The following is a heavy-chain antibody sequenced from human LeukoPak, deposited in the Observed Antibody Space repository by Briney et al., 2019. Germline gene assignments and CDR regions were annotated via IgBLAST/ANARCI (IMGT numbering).Heavy chain of an antibody. J-gene: IGHJ1*01. D-gene: IGHD3-10*01. Sequence: GGSLRLSCAASGFTFSSYAMHWVRQAPGKGLEWVAVISYDGSNKYYADSVKGRFTISRDNANNSISLQMNSLRVEDTALYYCVRSITMFQYWGQGTLVTVSS. V-gene: IGHV3-30*04. CDR3: VRSITMFQY. CDR2: ISYDGSNK. CDR1: GFTFSSYA.